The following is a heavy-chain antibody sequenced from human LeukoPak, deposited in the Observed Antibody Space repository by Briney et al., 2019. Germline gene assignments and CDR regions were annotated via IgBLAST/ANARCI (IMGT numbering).Heavy chain of an antibody. CDR3: ARGSGSSSWHNLLYYYMDV. D-gene: IGHD6-13*01. V-gene: IGHV1-8*01. CDR2: MNPNSGNT. CDR1: GYTFTSYD. J-gene: IGHJ6*03. Sequence: GASVKVSCKASGYTFTSYDINWVRQATGQGLEWMGWMNPNSGNTGYAQKFQGRVTMTRNTSISTAYMELSSLRSEDTAVYYCARGSGSSSWHNLLYYYMDVWGKGTTVTVSS.